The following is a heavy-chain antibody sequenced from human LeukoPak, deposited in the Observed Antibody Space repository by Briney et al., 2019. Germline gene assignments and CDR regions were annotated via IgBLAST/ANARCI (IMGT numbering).Heavy chain of an antibody. CDR1: GGSFSGYY. CDR2: INHSGST. CDR3: ASMGIAAAGTRFDY. D-gene: IGHD6-13*01. J-gene: IGHJ4*02. V-gene: IGHV4-34*01. Sequence: SETLSLTCAVYGGSFSGYYWSWIRQPPGKGLEWIGEINHSGSTNYNPSLKSRVTISVDTSKNQFSLKLSSVTAADTAVYYCASMGIAAAGTRFDYWGQGTRVTVSS.